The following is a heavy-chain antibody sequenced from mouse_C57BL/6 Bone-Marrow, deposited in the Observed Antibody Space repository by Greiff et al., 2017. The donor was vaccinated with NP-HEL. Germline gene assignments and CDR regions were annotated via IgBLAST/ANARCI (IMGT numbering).Heavy chain of an antibody. Sequence: QVQLQQSGAELARPGASVKLSCKASGYTFTSFGLSWVKQRTGQGLEWIGEIYPRSGNTYYNEKFKGKATLTADKSSSTAYMELRSLTSEDSAVYFCARFNYYGSSYSWFAYWGQGTLVTVSA. J-gene: IGHJ3*01. CDR3: ARFNYYGSSYSWFAY. CDR1: GYTFTSFG. D-gene: IGHD1-1*01. CDR2: IYPRSGNT. V-gene: IGHV1-81*01.